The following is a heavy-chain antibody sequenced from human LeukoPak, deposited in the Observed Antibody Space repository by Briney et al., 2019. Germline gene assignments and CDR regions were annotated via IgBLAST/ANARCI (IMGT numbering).Heavy chain of an antibody. CDR1: GYTFTGYY. D-gene: IGHD3-22*01. J-gene: IGHJ4*02. CDR3: ARDQVVTYYYDSSGSDY. V-gene: IGHV1-2*02. CDR2: INPNSGGT. Sequence: GASVKVSCKASGYTFTGYYMHWVRQAPGQGLEWMGWINPNSGGTNYAQKFQGRVTMTRDTSISTAYMELSRLRSDDTAVYYCARDQVVTYYYDSSGSDYWGQGTLVTVSS.